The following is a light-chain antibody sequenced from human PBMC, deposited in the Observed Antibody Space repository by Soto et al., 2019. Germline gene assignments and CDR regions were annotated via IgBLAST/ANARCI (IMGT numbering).Light chain of an antibody. V-gene: IGLV1-40*01. Sequence: QSALTQPPSVSGAPGQMVTISCTGSSSNVGAGYDVHWYQQLPGTAPKLLIYRNTNRPSGVPDRFSGSKSGTSASLAITGLQAEDEADYYCQSCDSSLSGSGVFGTGTKLTVL. CDR2: RNT. J-gene: IGLJ1*01. CDR3: QSCDSSLSGSGV. CDR1: SSNVGAGYD.